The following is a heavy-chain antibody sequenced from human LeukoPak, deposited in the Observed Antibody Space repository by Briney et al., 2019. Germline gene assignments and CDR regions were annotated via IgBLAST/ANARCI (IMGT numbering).Heavy chain of an antibody. CDR3: ARLRWERRLGYFDY. CDR2: IYYSGTT. CDR1: GGSISSSSYY. V-gene: IGHV4-39*01. Sequence: SETLSLTCTVSGGSISSSSYYWGWIRQPPGKGLEWIGSIYYSGTTYYNPSLKSRVTISVDTSKNQFSLKLSSVTAADTAVYYCARLRWERRLGYFDYWGQGTLVTVSS. D-gene: IGHD1-26*01. J-gene: IGHJ4*02.